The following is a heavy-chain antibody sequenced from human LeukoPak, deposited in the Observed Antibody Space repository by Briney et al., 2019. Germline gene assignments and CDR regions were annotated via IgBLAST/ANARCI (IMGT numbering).Heavy chain of an antibody. V-gene: IGHV4-59*12. J-gene: IGHJ6*02. Sequence: PSETLSLTCTVSGGSISSYYWSWIRQPPGKGLEWIGYIYYSGSTNYNPSLKSRVTISVDTSKNQFSLKLSSVTAADTAVYYCARGYCSSTSCYLRYYYYYYGMDVWGQGTTVTVSS. D-gene: IGHD2-2*01. CDR2: IYYSGST. CDR1: GGSISSYY. CDR3: ARGYCSSTSCYLRYYYYYYGMDV.